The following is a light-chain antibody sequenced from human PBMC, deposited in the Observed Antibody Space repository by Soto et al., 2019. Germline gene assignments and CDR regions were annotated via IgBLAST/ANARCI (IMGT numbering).Light chain of an antibody. J-gene: IGKJ1*01. Sequence: EIVMTQSPATLSVSPGERATLSCRASQSVSSNLAWYQQKPGQAPRLLMYGASTRATGIPDRFSGSGCGTEFNLTISSLQSEDFAVYYCQQHNNWPPWTFGQGTKVEIK. V-gene: IGKV3-15*01. CDR3: QQHNNWPPWT. CDR2: GAS. CDR1: QSVSSN.